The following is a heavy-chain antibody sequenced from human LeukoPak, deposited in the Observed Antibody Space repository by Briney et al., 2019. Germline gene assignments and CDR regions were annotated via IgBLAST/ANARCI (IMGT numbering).Heavy chain of an antibody. CDR1: GYTFTGYY. Sequence: ASVKVSCKASGYTFTGYYMHRVRQAPGQGLEWMGWINTNTGNPTYAQGFTGRFLFSLDTSVSTAYLQISSLKAEDTAVYYCARTDDTFINWFDPWGQGTLVTVSS. D-gene: IGHD3-9*01. CDR2: INTNTGNP. J-gene: IGHJ5*02. V-gene: IGHV7-4-1*02. CDR3: ARTDDTFINWFDP.